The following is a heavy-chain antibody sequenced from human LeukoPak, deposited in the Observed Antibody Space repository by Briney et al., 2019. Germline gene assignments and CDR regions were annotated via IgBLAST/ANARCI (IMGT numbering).Heavy chain of an antibody. CDR2: IRYDGSEG. CDR1: GFTFRTYG. J-gene: IGHJ4*02. D-gene: IGHD6-19*01. Sequence: GGSLRLSCAAPGFTFRTYGMPWVRRAPGKGLDWVASIRYDGSEGYYADSVKDRFTGYRDNSKNTLYLQMNSLRAEDTAVYYCAKVGYGWYEVDYWGQGTLVTVSS. CDR3: AKVGYGWYEVDY. V-gene: IGHV3-30*02.